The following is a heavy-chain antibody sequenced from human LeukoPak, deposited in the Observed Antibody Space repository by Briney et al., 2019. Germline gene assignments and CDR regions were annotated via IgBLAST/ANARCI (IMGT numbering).Heavy chain of an antibody. D-gene: IGHD2-2*01. CDR1: GYTFTSYD. CDR3: ARNFRYCSGTSCYAYYYGMDV. CDR2: MNPNSGNT. V-gene: IGHV1-8*01. J-gene: IGHJ6*02. Sequence: ASVKVSCTASGYTFTSYDINWVRQATGQGLEWMGWMNPNSGNTGYAHKFQGRVTITSSTSISTTYMELNSLRSEDTAVYYCARNFRYCSGTSCYAYYYGMDVWGQGTTVTVSS.